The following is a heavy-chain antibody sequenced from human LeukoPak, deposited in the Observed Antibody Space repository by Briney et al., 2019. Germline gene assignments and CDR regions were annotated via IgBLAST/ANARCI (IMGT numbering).Heavy chain of an antibody. CDR1: GGSFSGYY. CDR2: INHSGST. Sequence: PSETLSLTCAVYGGSFSGYYWSWIRQPPGKGLEWIGEINHSGSTNYNPSLKSRVTISGDMSKNQFSLKLSSVTAADTAVYYCARGPPAKPGTGYYYGMDVWGQGTTVTVSS. V-gene: IGHV4-34*01. J-gene: IGHJ6*02. CDR3: ARGPPAKPGTGYYYGMDV. D-gene: IGHD2-2*01.